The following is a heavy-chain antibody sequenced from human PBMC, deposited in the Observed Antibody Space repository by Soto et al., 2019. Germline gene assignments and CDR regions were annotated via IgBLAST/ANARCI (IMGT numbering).Heavy chain of an antibody. V-gene: IGHV1-46*01. CDR2: IKPRGGST. Sequence: APVKVSCKASGYTFTSHYMHWVRQAPGQGLEWMGIIKPRGGSTSYAQKFQGRVTMTRDTSTSTVYMELSSLRSEDTAVYYCASDWYYYDSSGYSPYGMDVWGQATTVTVSS. CDR1: GYTFTSHY. J-gene: IGHJ6*02. CDR3: ASDWYYYDSSGYSPYGMDV. D-gene: IGHD3-22*01.